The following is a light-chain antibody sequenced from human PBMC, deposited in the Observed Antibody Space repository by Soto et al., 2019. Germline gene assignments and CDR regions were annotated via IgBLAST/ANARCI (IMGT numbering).Light chain of an antibody. CDR3: QQYGASPYT. CDR1: QIVSTTY. Sequence: EIVLTQSPGTLSLSPGERATLSCRASQIVSTTYLAWYQQKPGQAPRLLIYGSSSRAPGIPDRFSGSGSGTDFTLTIRRLEPEDFAVYYCQQYGASPYTFGQGTKLETK. J-gene: IGKJ2*01. CDR2: GSS. V-gene: IGKV3-20*01.